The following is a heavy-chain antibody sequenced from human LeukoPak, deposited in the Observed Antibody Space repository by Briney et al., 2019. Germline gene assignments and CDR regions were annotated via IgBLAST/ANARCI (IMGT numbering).Heavy chain of an antibody. Sequence: PGGSLRLSCAASGFTFSSYEMNWVRQAPGKGLEWVSYIGSSGRTIYYADSVKGRFTISRDNAKNSLYLQMNSLRAEDTAVYYCARDPLGSQHTWYFDCWGQGTLVTVSS. J-gene: IGHJ4*02. CDR2: IGSSGRTI. V-gene: IGHV3-48*03. CDR3: ARDPLGSQHTWYFDC. D-gene: IGHD1-26*01. CDR1: GFTFSSYE.